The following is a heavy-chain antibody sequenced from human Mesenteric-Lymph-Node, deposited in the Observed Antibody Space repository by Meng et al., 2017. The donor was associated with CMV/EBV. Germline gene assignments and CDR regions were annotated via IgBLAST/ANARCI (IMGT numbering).Heavy chain of an antibody. CDR2: ISYDGSNK. J-gene: IGHJ6*02. D-gene: IGHD2-21*01. Sequence: GESLKISCAASGFTFSSYAMHWVRQAPGKGLEWVAVISYDGSNKYYVDSVKGRFTISRDNSKNTLYLQMNSLRAEDTAVYYCARDMGFVVSYGMDVWGQGTTVTVSS. CDR1: GFTFSSYA. V-gene: IGHV3-30-3*01. CDR3: ARDMGFVVSYGMDV.